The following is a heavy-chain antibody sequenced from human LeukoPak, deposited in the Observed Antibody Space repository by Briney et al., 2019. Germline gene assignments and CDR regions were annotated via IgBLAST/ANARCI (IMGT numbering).Heavy chain of an antibody. D-gene: IGHD1-26*01. CDR2: ISSSSSYI. Sequence: PGGSLRLSCAASGFTFNNYSMNWVRQAPGKGLEWVSSISSSSSYIYYADSVKGRFTISRDNAKNSLFLHMNSLGAEDAAVYYCAREINLVGAINNWGQGTLVTVSS. CDR1: GFTFNNYS. J-gene: IGHJ4*02. V-gene: IGHV3-21*01. CDR3: AREINLVGAINN.